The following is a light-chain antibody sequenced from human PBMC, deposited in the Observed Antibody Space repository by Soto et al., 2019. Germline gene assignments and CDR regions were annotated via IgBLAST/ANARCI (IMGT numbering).Light chain of an antibody. CDR1: QSISSW. CDR3: QQYNSYSNT. V-gene: IGKV1-5*03. J-gene: IGKJ2*01. CDR2: KAS. Sequence: DIQMTQSPSTLSASVGDRVTITCRASQSISSWLAWYQQKPGKAPTILIYKASSLESGVPSRFSGRGSRTDFTLTISSLQPDDFATYYCQQYNSYSNTCGQGTKLEIK.